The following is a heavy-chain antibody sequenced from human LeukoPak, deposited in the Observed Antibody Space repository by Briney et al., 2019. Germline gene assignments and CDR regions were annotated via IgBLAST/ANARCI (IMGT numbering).Heavy chain of an antibody. D-gene: IGHD2-15*01. Sequence: GGPLRLSCAASGLPFGRHGTHWVRHAPGRGLVCVALIRYDGSNTYYADSVKGRFTISRDNSKNTLYLQMNSLRAEDTAVYYCTRNLGYCTGGGCYADYWGQGTLVTVSS. V-gene: IGHV3-30*02. CDR3: TRNLGYCTGGGCYADY. J-gene: IGHJ4*02. CDR2: IRYDGSNT. CDR1: GLPFGRHG.